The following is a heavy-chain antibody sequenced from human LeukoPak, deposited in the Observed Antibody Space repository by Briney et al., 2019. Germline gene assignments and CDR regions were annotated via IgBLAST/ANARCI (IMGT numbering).Heavy chain of an antibody. Sequence: PSETLSLTCAVSSYSISSGYYWGWIRQPPGKGLEWIGSIYHSGSTYYNPSLKSRVTISVDTSKNQFSLKLSSVTAADTAVYYCARRPKGYCSGGSCYPFDYWGQGTLVTVSS. J-gene: IGHJ4*02. V-gene: IGHV4-38-2*01. CDR2: IYHSGST. CDR3: ARRPKGYCSGGSCYPFDY. D-gene: IGHD2-15*01. CDR1: SYSISSGYY.